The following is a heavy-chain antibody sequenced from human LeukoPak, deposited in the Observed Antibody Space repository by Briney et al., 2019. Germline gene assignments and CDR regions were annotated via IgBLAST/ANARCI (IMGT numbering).Heavy chain of an antibody. CDR1: GGSISSSSYY. CDR3: ARGGLGGYSYRQNWLDP. Sequence: SETLSLTCGVSGGSISSSSYYWGWIRQPPGKGLEWMGSFYYSGSTYLNPSLKSPVTISVDTSKNQFSLKLSSVTAADTAVYYCARGGLGGYSYRQNWLDPWGQGTLVTVSS. V-gene: IGHV4-39*01. D-gene: IGHD5-18*01. J-gene: IGHJ5*02. CDR2: FYYSGST.